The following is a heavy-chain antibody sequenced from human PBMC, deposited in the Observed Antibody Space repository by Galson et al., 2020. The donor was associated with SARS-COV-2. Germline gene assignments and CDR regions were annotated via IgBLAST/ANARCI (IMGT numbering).Heavy chain of an antibody. CDR3: ARSPVPNPVVAALGHVYYYGMDV. J-gene: IGHJ6*02. V-gene: IGHV5-10-1*01. Sequence: KIGESLKISCKGSGYSFTSYWISWVRQMPGKGLEWMGRIDPSDSYTNYSPSFQGHVTISADKSISTAYLQWSSLKASDTAMYYCARSPVPNPVVAALGHVYYYGMDVWGQGTTGTVSS. CDR2: IDPSDSYT. CDR1: GYSFTSYW. D-gene: IGHD2-15*01.